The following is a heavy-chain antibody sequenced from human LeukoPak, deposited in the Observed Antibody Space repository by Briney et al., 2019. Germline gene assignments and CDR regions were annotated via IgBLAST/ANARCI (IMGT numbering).Heavy chain of an antibody. CDR1: GGSITDYY. V-gene: IGHV4-59*01. J-gene: IGHJ4*02. CDR3: AREVTYHYDK. D-gene: IGHD3-22*01. CDR2: IYYSGST. Sequence: PSETLSLTCTVSGGSITDYYWTWIRQPPGRALEWIGYIYYSGSTNYNPSLKSRVTMSADTSKNQLSLKLSYVTAADTAVYYCAREVTYHYDKWGQGIPVTVSS.